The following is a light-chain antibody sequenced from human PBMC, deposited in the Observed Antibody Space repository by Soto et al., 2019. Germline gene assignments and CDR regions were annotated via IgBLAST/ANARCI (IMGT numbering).Light chain of an antibody. CDR3: QQYNNWPRT. V-gene: IGKV3-15*01. CDR1: QSVSSSY. J-gene: IGKJ1*01. CDR2: GPA. Sequence: EIVLTQSPGTLSLSPGERATLSCRASQSVSSSYLAWYQQKPGQSPRLLIYGPATRATGIPGRFSGSGSGTEFTLTISSLQSEDFAVYYCQQYNNWPRTFGQGTKVDIK.